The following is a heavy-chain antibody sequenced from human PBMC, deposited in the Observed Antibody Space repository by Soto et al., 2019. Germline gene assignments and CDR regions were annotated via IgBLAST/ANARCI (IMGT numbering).Heavy chain of an antibody. Sequence: EVPLVESGGCLVKPGGSLRLSCAASGFTFSNAWMNWVRQAPGKGLEWVGGIKRKTDGGTTDYAAPVKGRFTISRDYSKNTLDLQMNSLKTEDTAVYYCTTDEVDIVATGIYYYYGMDVWGQGTTVTVSS. CDR2: IKRKTDGGTT. D-gene: IGHD5-12*01. CDR1: GFTFSNAW. J-gene: IGHJ6*02. V-gene: IGHV3-15*07. CDR3: TTDEVDIVATGIYYYYGMDV.